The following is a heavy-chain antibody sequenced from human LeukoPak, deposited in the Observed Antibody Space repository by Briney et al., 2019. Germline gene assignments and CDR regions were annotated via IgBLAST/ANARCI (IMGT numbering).Heavy chain of an antibody. Sequence: SETLSLTCTVSGGSISDYYWCWLRQPPGKGLEWIGYSHYNGSPNYNPSLKSRVTISLDTSKNHFSLKLSSVTAADPAVYYCARGLYSGSYYEYWGQGTLVTVSS. CDR3: ARGLYSGSYYEY. V-gene: IGHV4-59*01. CDR1: GGSISDYY. CDR2: SHYNGSP. J-gene: IGHJ4*02. D-gene: IGHD1-26*01.